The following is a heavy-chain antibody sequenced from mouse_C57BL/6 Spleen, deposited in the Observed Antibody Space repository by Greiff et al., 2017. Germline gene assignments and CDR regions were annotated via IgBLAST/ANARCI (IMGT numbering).Heavy chain of an antibody. V-gene: IGHV1-50*01. CDR3: ARTGLLYAMDY. CDR1: GYTFTSYW. Sequence: VQLQQSGAELVKPGASVKLSCKASGYTFTSYWMQWVKQRPGQGLEWIGEIDPSDSYTNSNQKFKGKATLTVDTSSSTAYMQLSSLTSEDSAVYYCARTGLLYAMDYWGQGTSVTVSS. CDR2: IDPSDSYT. J-gene: IGHJ4*01. D-gene: IGHD2-10*01.